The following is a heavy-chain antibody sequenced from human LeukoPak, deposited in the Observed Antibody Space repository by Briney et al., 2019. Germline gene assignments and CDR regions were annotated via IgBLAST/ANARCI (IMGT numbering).Heavy chain of an antibody. CDR1: GHTFTGYY. CDR3: ARDFIRGSYDVAFDT. Sequence: ASVKVSCKASGHTFTGYYMNWVRQAPGQGLEWLGWINPNSGGTNYAQKFQGRVTMTRDTSISTAYMELSRLKSDDTAVYYCARDFIRGSYDVAFDTWGQGTVVTVSS. V-gene: IGHV1-2*02. CDR2: INPNSGGT. D-gene: IGHD3-16*01. J-gene: IGHJ3*02.